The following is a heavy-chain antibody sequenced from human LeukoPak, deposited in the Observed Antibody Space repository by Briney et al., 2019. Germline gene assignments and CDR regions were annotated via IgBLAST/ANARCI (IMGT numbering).Heavy chain of an antibody. V-gene: IGHV4-59*01. D-gene: IGHD5-24*01. CDR2: IYYSGST. Sequence: SETLSLTCTVSGGSISSYYWSWIRQPPGKGLEWIGYIYYSGSTNYNPSLKGRVTISVDTSKNQFSLKLSSVTAADTAVYYCARVRDGYNYAILFDYWGQGTLVTVSS. CDR3: ARVRDGYNYAILFDY. J-gene: IGHJ4*02. CDR1: GGSISSYY.